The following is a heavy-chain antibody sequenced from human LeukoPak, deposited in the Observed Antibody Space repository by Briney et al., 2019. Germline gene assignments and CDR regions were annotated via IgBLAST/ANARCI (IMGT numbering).Heavy chain of an antibody. CDR3: ARDLADNGADSSGWFDP. V-gene: IGHV1-18*01. CDR1: GYTFTSYG. D-gene: IGHD1-1*01. Sequence: GASVMVSCKTSGYTFTSYGISWVRQAPGQGLEWMGWISAYNGNTNYAQKLQGRVTMTTDTSTSTAYMELRSLRSDDTAVYYCARDLADNGADSSGWFDPWGQGTLVTVSS. J-gene: IGHJ5*02. CDR2: ISAYNGNT.